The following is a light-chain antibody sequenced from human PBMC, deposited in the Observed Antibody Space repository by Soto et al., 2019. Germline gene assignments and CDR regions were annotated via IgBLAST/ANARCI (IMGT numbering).Light chain of an antibody. CDR3: QHYSTVWA. J-gene: IGKJ1*01. Sequence: DIQMTQSPSTLSGSVGDRVTITCRASQTISSWLAWYQQKPGKAPKLLIYKASTLKSGVPSRFSGSGSGTEFTLTISCLQPDDFATYYCQHYSTVWAFGQGTKVDIK. CDR1: QTISSW. CDR2: KAS. V-gene: IGKV1-5*03.